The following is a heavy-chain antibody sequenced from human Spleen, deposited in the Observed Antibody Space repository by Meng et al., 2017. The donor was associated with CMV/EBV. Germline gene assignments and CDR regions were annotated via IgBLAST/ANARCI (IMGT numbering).Heavy chain of an antibody. CDR3: AREVGETYCGGECYSDGMDV. J-gene: IGHJ6*02. Sequence: GGSLRLSCAASGFTFDDFGMSWVRRAPGKGLEWVSGISWDGDSTGYADSVKGRFTISRDNAKNSLHLQMNSLRAEDTALYYCAREVGETYCGGECYSDGMDVWGQGTTVTVSS. D-gene: IGHD2-21*01. V-gene: IGHV3-20*04. CDR2: ISWDGDST. CDR1: GFTFDDFG.